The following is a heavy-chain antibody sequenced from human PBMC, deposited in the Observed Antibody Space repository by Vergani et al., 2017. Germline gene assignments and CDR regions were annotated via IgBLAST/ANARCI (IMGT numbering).Heavy chain of an antibody. Sequence: EVQLFESGGGLVQPGGSLRLSCAASGFTFSSYAMSWVRQAPGKGLEWVSAISGSGGSTYYADSVKGRFTISRDNSKNTLYLQMNRLRAEDTAVYHCVKDHSSTWELGVSWGQGTLVTVSS. J-gene: IGHJ4*02. D-gene: IGHD1-26*01. V-gene: IGHV3-23*01. CDR2: ISGSGGST. CDR1: GFTFSSYA. CDR3: VKDHSSTWELGVS.